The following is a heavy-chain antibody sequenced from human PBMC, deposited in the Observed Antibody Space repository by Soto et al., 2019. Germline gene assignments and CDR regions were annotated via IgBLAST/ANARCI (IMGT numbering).Heavy chain of an antibody. V-gene: IGHV3-23*01. CDR2: SSGSGDSA. CDR1: GFTFSSFA. D-gene: IGHD1-26*01. CDR3: ARRGSGSYYDY. J-gene: IGHJ4*02. Sequence: EVQLLESGGGLVQPGGSLRLSCAASGFTFSSFAMRWVRQAPGKGLEWVSSSSGSGDSAYYADSVKGRFTISRDNSKNPLYLQMNSLRAEDTAVYYCARRGSGSYYDYWGQGTLVTVSS.